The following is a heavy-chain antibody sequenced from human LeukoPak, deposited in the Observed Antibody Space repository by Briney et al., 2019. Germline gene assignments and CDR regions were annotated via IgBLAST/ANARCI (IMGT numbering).Heavy chain of an antibody. Sequence: NPSETLSLTCTVSSGSIRSQHWSWIRQPPGKGLEWIGFISYSGTTYYNPSLESRVTISRDTSRNQFSLKLSSVTAADTAVYYCTRDRNGGAHYYMDVWGKGTTVTVSS. J-gene: IGHJ6*03. CDR3: TRDRNGGAHYYMDV. CDR1: SGSIRSQH. CDR2: ISYSGTT. V-gene: IGHV4-59*11. D-gene: IGHD3-16*01.